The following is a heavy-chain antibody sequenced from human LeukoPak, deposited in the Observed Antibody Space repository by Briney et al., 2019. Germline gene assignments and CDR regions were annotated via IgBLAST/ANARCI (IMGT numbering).Heavy chain of an antibody. J-gene: IGHJ5*02. D-gene: IGHD3-9*01. CDR3: ARPQGPYYDILTGSDWLDP. Sequence: GGSLRLSCAASGFTFSSYGMHWVRQAPGKGLEWVAVIWYDGSNKYYADSVKGRFTISRDNSKNTLYLQMNSLRAEDTAVYYCARPQGPYYDILTGSDWLDPWGQGTLVTVSS. CDR2: IWYDGSNK. CDR1: GFTFSSYG. V-gene: IGHV3-33*01.